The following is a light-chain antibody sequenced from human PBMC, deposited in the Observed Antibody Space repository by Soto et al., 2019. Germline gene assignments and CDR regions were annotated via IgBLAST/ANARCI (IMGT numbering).Light chain of an antibody. CDR3: QQYSHLIT. CDR2: DAA. V-gene: IGKV1-33*01. Sequence: IQMTQSPSSLSASVGDRVTITCQASQDISNYLNWYQQKLGKAPKLLIYDAANLETGVPSRFSGSGSGTDFTFTISSLQPEDIATYYCQQYSHLITFGHGTRLEIK. J-gene: IGKJ5*01. CDR1: QDISNY.